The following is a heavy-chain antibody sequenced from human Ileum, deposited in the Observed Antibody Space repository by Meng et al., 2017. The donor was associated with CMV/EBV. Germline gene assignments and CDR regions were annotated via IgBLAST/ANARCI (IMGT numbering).Heavy chain of an antibody. V-gene: IGHV3-7*03. J-gene: IGHJ4*02. D-gene: IGHD6-19*01. CDR1: GFTFDSYW. CDR2: INQDGSIK. CDR3: VKGGWGDY. Sequence: GESLKISCAASGFTFDSYWMSWVRQVPGQVPEFVANINQDGSIKSYLESVKGRFTISRDNAKASFYLQMNSLRVEETAVFYCVKGGWGDYWGQGTVVTVSS.